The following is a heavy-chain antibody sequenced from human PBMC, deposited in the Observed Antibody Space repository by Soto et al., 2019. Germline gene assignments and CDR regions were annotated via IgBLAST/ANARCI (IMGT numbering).Heavy chain of an antibody. J-gene: IGHJ5*02. V-gene: IGHV1-69*06. CDR1: GGTFGRYA. D-gene: IGHD1-26*01. CDR3: AGSRAAGNWFDP. CDR2: IIPIFGTA. Sequence: SVKVSRKASGGTFGRYAISWVRQAPGQGLEWMGGIIPIFGTANYAQKFQGRVTITADKSTSTAYMELSSLRSEDTAVYYCAGSRAAGNWFDPWGQGTLVTVSS.